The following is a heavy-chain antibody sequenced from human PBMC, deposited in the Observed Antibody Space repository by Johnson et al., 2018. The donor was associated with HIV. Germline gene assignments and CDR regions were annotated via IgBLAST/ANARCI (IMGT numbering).Heavy chain of an antibody. CDR3: ARATYYYDTSGYLIRPRAFDI. D-gene: IGHD3-22*01. CDR1: GFTFSSYA. V-gene: IGHV3-23*04. Sequence: EQLVESGGGLVQPGGSLRLSCAASGFTFSSYAMSWVRQAPGKGLEWVSAISGSGGGTAYADSVKGRFTVSSDNAKNSLYLQMNSLRAEDTALYYCARATYYYDTSGYLIRPRAFDIWGQGTVVTVSS. J-gene: IGHJ3*02. CDR2: ISGSGGGT.